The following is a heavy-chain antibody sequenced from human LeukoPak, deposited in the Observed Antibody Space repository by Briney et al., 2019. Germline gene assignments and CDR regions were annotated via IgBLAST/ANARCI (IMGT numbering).Heavy chain of an antibody. CDR2: ISGSSNYI. J-gene: IGHJ4*02. V-gene: IGHV3-21*01. Sequence: GGSLRLSCAASGFTFTSYSMNRVRQAPGKGLEWVSSISGSSNYIYYADSVKGRFTISRDNAKNSLYLQMNSLRAEDTAVYYCARDGYGDYHYDYWGQGTLVTVSS. CDR1: GFTFTSYS. D-gene: IGHD4-17*01. CDR3: ARDGYGDYHYDY.